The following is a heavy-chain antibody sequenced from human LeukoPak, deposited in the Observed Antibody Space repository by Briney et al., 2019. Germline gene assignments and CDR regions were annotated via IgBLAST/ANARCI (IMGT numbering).Heavy chain of an antibody. J-gene: IGHJ4*02. D-gene: IGHD1-14*01. CDR1: GFTFSSHL. Sequence: GGSLRLSCAASGFTFSSHLMHWVRQAQGTGLVWVSSVKSDGTATNYADSVKGRFTISRDNAKNTLYLQMNSLRVGDTAVYCCVRKFATGDWGQGTLVTVSS. V-gene: IGHV3-74*01. CDR2: VKSDGTAT. CDR3: VRKFATGD.